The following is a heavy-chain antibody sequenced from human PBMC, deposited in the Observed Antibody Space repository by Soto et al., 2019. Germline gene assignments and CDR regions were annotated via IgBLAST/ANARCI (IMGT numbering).Heavy chain of an antibody. Sequence: QVQLQESGPGLVKPSQTLSLTCTVSGGSISSGGYYWSWIRQHPGQGLEWIGYIYYSGSTYYNPSLKSRVTISVDTSKNQFSLKLSSVTAADTAGYYCARVEIDGSGTNDYWGQGTLVTVSS. J-gene: IGHJ4*02. CDR1: GGSISSGGYY. CDR3: ARVEIDGSGTNDY. V-gene: IGHV4-31*03. CDR2: IYYSGST. D-gene: IGHD3-10*01.